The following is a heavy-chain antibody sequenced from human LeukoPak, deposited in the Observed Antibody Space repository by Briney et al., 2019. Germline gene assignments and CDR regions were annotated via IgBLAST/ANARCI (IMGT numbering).Heavy chain of an antibody. CDR1: GFTFSSYE. CDR2: ISSSGSTI. J-gene: IGHJ4*02. V-gene: IGHV3-48*03. CDR3: ARVRGYDFRFDY. Sequence: PGGSLRLSCAASGFTFSSYEMNWVRQAPGKGLEWVSYISSSGSTIYYADSAKGRFTISRDNAKNSLYLQMNSLRAEDTAVYYCARVRGYDFRFDYWGQGTLVTVSS. D-gene: IGHD3-3*01.